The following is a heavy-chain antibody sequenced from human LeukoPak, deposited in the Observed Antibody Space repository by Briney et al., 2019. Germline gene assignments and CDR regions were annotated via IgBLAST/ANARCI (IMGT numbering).Heavy chain of an antibody. CDR3: ARYGITIVRGGKYYFDS. CDR2: IHYSGTT. CDR1: GGSISGYF. V-gene: IGHV4-59*08. J-gene: IGHJ4*02. D-gene: IGHD3-10*01. Sequence: SETLSLTCTVSGGSISGYFWSWILQPPGKGLERIGYIHYSGTTNYNPSLNSRVTISVDTSKNQFSLRLSSVTAADTAVYYCARYGITIVRGGKYYFDSWGQGTLVTVSS.